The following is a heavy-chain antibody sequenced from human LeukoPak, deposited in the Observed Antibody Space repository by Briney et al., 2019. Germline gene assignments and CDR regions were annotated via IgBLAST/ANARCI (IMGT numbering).Heavy chain of an antibody. CDR1: GYSFTSYW. CDR2: IYPGDSDT. D-gene: IGHD2-21*02. V-gene: IGHV5-51*01. Sequence: GESLKISCKGSGYSFTSYWIGWVRQMPGKGLEWMGIIYPGDSDTRYSPSLQGQVTISADKSISTAYLQWSSLKASDTAMYYCARLAYCGGDCSYYYFDYWGQGTLVTVSS. J-gene: IGHJ4*02. CDR3: ARLAYCGGDCSYYYFDY.